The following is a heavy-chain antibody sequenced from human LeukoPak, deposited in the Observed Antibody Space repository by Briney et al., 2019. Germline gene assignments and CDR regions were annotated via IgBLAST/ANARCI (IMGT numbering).Heavy chain of an antibody. CDR3: ASGYDFWSELDY. CDR1: GGTFSSYA. J-gene: IGHJ4*02. V-gene: IGHV1-69*05. CDR2: IIPIFGTA. Sequence: VASVKVSCKASGGTFSSYAISWVRQAPGQGLEWMGGIIPIFGTANYAQKFQGRVTITTDESTSTAYMELSSLRSEDTAVYYCASGYDFWSELDYWGQGTLVTVSS. D-gene: IGHD3-3*01.